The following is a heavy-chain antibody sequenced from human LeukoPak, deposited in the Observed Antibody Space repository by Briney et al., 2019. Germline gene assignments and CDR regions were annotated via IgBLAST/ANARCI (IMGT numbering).Heavy chain of an antibody. Sequence: PSETLSLTCTVSGGSISSYYWSWIRQLPGKGLDWIGYISDTGSTNYNPSLKSRVTISVDTSKNQFSLKLSSVTAADTAVYYCARGSGYGSGKYYFDYWGQGTLVTVSS. CDR1: GGSISSYY. CDR3: ARGSGYGSGKYYFDY. V-gene: IGHV4-59*01. D-gene: IGHD3-10*01. CDR2: ISDTGST. J-gene: IGHJ4*02.